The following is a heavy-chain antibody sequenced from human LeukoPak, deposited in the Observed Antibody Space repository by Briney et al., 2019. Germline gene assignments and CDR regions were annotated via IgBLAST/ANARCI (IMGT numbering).Heavy chain of an antibody. CDR2: TSGSGGST. J-gene: IGHJ4*02. CDR1: GFTFSSYA. D-gene: IGHD6-19*01. V-gene: IGHV3-23*01. CDR3: AKDHPTYSSGWGPFDY. Sequence: GGSLRLSCAASGFTFSSYAMSWVRQAPGKGLEWVSGTSGSGGSTYYADSVKGRFTISRDNSKSTLYLQMNSLRAEDTAVYYCAKDHPTYSSGWGPFDYWGQGTLVTVSS.